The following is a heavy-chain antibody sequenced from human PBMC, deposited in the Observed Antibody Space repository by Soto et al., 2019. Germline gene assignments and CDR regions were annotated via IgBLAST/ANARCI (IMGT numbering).Heavy chain of an antibody. V-gene: IGHV3-74*01. J-gene: IGHJ4*02. D-gene: IGHD4-17*01. Sequence: LRLSCATSRFAFSAYWMHWVCQAPGKGLMWVSRISQDGTLSAYADSVKGRFTISRDNAKNSLYLQMNSLRAEDTAVYYCARDLNYGLVDYWGQGNLVTVSS. CDR1: RFAFSAYW. CDR3: ARDLNYGLVDY. CDR2: ISQDGTLS.